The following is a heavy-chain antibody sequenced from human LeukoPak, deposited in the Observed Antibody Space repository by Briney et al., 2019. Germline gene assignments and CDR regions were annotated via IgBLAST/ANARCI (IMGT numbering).Heavy chain of an antibody. Sequence: PGGSLRLSCAASGFTVTSNYMSWVRQAPGKGLEWVSVIYAGDNTYYAESVRGRFTISRDISKNTLYLQINNLRAEDTAVYYCVRVHSHSWYGSYFDYWGRGALVTVSS. D-gene: IGHD6-13*01. CDR3: VRVHSHSWYGSYFDY. CDR1: GFTVTSNY. J-gene: IGHJ4*02. CDR2: IYAGDNT. V-gene: IGHV3-53*01.